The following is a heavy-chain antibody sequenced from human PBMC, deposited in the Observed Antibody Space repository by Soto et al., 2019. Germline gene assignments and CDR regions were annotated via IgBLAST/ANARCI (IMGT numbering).Heavy chain of an antibody. CDR3: ARVSGYDYGWFDP. CDR1: GGSISSGGYY. Sequence: SETLSLTCTVSGGSISSGGYYWSWIRQHPGKGLEWIGYIYYSGSTYYNPSLKSRVTISVDTSKNQFSLKLSSVTAADTAVYYCARVSGYDYGWFDPWGQGTLVTVSS. CDR2: IYYSGST. V-gene: IGHV4-31*03. D-gene: IGHD5-12*01. J-gene: IGHJ5*02.